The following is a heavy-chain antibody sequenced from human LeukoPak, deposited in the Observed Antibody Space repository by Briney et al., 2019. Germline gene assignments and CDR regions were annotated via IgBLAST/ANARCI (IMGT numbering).Heavy chain of an antibody. CDR1: GGTFSSYA. V-gene: IGHV1-69*01. D-gene: IGHD2-2*02. Sequence: GASVKVSCKASGGTFSSYAISWVRQAPGQGLEWMGGIIPIFGTANYAQKFQGRVTITADESTSTAYMELSSLRSEDTAVYYCASSTSCYSCWFDPWGQGTLVTVSS. CDR2: IIPIFGTA. J-gene: IGHJ5*02. CDR3: ASSTSCYSCWFDP.